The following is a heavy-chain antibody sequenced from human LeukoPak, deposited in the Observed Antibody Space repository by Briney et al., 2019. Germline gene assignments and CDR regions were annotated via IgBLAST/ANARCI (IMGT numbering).Heavy chain of an antibody. Sequence: PGGSLRLSCAASGFTFSSYSMNWVRQAPGKGLEWVSYISSSSSTIYYADSVKGRFTISRDNAKNSLYLQMNSLRDEDTAVYCCARDQGGSSSNRFDYWGQGTLVTVSS. CDR1: GFTFSSYS. CDR2: ISSSSSTI. J-gene: IGHJ4*02. V-gene: IGHV3-48*02. CDR3: ARDQGGSSSNRFDY. D-gene: IGHD6-13*01.